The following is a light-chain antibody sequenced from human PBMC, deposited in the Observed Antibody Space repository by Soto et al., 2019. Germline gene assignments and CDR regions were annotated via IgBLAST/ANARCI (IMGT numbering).Light chain of an antibody. V-gene: IGLV2-8*01. CDR3: SSYAVGNNRYD. J-gene: IGLJ1*01. Sequence: QSVLTQPPSASGSPGQSVTISCTGTSSDVGGYNYVSWYQQHPGKAPKLMIYEVSKRPSGVPDRFSRSKSGNTASRTVSGLQAEDEADYYCSSYAVGNNRYDFGTGTKVTVL. CDR1: SSDVGGYNY. CDR2: EVS.